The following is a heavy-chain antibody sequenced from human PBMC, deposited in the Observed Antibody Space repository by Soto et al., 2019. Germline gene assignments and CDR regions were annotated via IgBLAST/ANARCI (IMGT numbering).Heavy chain of an antibody. CDR1: GFNFDDYA. V-gene: IGHV3-9*01. CDR3: AKDIWELSYYFDY. D-gene: IGHD3-16*02. CDR2: ISWNSGSI. Sequence: EVQLVESGGDLVQPGRSLRLSCAASGFNFDDYAMHWVRQAPGKGLEWVSGISWNSGSIGYADSVKGRFTISRDNAKNALYLQMNSLRAEDTALYYCAKDIWELSYYFDYWGQGTLVTVSS. J-gene: IGHJ4*02.